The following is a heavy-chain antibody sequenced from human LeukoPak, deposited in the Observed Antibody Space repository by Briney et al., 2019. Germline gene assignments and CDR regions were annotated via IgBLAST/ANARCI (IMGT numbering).Heavy chain of an antibody. D-gene: IGHD3-22*01. J-gene: IGHJ4*02. CDR1: GGTLSSYA. V-gene: IGHV1-69*13. CDR2: IIPIFGTA. CDR3: ARDSHRQYYYDSSGYFFDY. Sequence: SVKVSCKASGGTLSSYAISWVRQAPGQGLEWMGGIIPIFGTANYAQKFQGRVTITADESTSTAYMELSSLRSEDTAVYYCARDSHRQYYYDSSGYFFDYWGQGTLVTVSS.